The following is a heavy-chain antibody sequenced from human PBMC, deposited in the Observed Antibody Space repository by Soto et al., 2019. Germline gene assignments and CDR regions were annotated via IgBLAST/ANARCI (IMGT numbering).Heavy chain of an antibody. J-gene: IGHJ4*02. CDR3: ARDLRVYSRYDYLDY. CDR2: SYYTASS. Sequence: SETLSLTCTVSGGSISSGGYYWSWIRQHPGKGLEWVGYSYYTASSYYNPSLKSRVTISVDASKNQLSLRLVSVTAADTAVYYCARDLRVYSRYDYLDYWGQGIPVTVSS. V-gene: IGHV4-31*03. CDR1: GGSISSGGYY. D-gene: IGHD5-12*01.